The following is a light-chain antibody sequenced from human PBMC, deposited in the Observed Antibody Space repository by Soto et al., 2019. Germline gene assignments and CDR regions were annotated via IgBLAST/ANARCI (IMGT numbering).Light chain of an antibody. V-gene: IGKV3-20*01. CDR2: GTS. CDR3: QQYGRSAGLS. Sequence: EIVLTQSPGTLSLSPGERATLSCRASQSVGSRSLAWYQQKPGQAPRVLLYGTSERATGIPDRFSGSGSGKEFTLTISRLEPEGFAVYYCQQYGRSAGLSFGGGTKVNIX. J-gene: IGKJ4*01. CDR1: QSVGSRS.